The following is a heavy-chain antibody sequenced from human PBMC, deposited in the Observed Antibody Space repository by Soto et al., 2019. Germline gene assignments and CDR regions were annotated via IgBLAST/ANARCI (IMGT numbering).Heavy chain of an antibody. J-gene: IGHJ5*02. CDR1: GFTFSSYG. V-gene: IGHV3-33*01. CDR2: IWYDGSNK. CDR3: AREEGGSNYDILTGPTPRATVDNWFDP. Sequence: PGGSLRLSCAASGFTFSSYGMHWVRQAPGKGLEWVAVIWYDGSNKYYADSVKGRFSISRDNSKNTLYLQMNSLRAEDTAVYYCAREEGGSNYDILTGPTPRATVDNWFDPRGQGTLVTVSS. D-gene: IGHD3-9*01.